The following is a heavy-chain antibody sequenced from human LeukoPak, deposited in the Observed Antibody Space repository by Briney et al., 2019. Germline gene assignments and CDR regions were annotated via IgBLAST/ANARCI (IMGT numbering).Heavy chain of an antibody. CDR2: ISSSGSTI. CDR1: GFTFSSYE. CDR3: ARDVTAMYSSGIDY. Sequence: GGSLRLSCAASGFTFSSYEMNWVRQAPGKGLEWVSYISSSGSTIYYADSVKGRFTISRDNAKNSLYLQMNSLRAEDTAVYYCARDVTAMYSSGIDYWGQGTLVTVSS. J-gene: IGHJ4*02. V-gene: IGHV3-48*03. D-gene: IGHD6-25*01.